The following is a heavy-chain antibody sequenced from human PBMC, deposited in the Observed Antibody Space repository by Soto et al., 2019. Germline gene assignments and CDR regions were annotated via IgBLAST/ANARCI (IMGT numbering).Heavy chain of an antibody. J-gene: IGHJ4*02. D-gene: IGHD3-22*01. CDR2: ISYDGSNK. Sequence: GGSLRLSCAASGFTFSSYAMHWVRQAPGKGLEWVAVISYDGSNKYYADSVKGRFTISRDNSKNTLYLQMNSLRAEDTAVYYCARDRPYYYDSSGEIDYWGQGTLVTVSS. CDR3: ARDRPYYYDSSGEIDY. CDR1: GFTFSSYA. V-gene: IGHV3-30-3*01.